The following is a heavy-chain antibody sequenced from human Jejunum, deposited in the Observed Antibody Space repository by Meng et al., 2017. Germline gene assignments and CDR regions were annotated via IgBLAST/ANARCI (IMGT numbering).Heavy chain of an antibody. Sequence: GESLKISCAASGFTFSGAWMSWVRQAPGEGLEWIGHIKSKANGETTDYAAPVKDRFTISRDESKSTVYLQMNSRRNEDTAVYYCTDGRRLWGQGTTVTVSS. D-gene: IGHD4-17*01. J-gene: IGHJ6*02. CDR1: GFTFSGAW. V-gene: IGHV3-15*01. CDR3: TDGRRL. CDR2: IKSKANGETT.